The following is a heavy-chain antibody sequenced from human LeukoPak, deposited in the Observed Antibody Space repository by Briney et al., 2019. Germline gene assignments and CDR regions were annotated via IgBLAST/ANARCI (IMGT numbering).Heavy chain of an antibody. Sequence: SETLSLTCAVYGGSFSGYYWSWIRQPPGKGLEWIGEINHSGVTNYKPSLRSRVTISVDTSKNQFSLRLSSVTAADTAVYYCARPPFCSGTSCFRGFNIWGRGTMVTVSS. V-gene: IGHV4-34*01. J-gene: IGHJ3*02. CDR2: INHSGVT. CDR1: GGSFSGYY. CDR3: ARPPFCSGTSCFRGFNI. D-gene: IGHD2-2*01.